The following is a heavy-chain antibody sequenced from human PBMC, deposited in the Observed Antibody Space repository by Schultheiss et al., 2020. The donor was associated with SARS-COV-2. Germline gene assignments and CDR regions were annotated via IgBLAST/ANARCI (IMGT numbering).Heavy chain of an antibody. J-gene: IGHJ4*02. CDR3: ARLRVRVVKLELRMFNFDY. CDR2: IYYSGST. CDR1: GGSISSGGYY. Sequence: SQTLSLTCTVSGGSISSGGYYWSWIRQHPGKGLEWIGYIYYSGSTYYNPSLKSRVTISVDTSKNQFSLKLSSVTAADTAVYYCARLRVRVVKLELRMFNFDYWGQGTLVTVSS. V-gene: IGHV4-31*03. D-gene: IGHD1-7*01.